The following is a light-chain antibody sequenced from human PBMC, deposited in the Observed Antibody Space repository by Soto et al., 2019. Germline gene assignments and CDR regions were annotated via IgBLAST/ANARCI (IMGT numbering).Light chain of an antibody. CDR2: GAS. CDR1: QSISSSY. V-gene: IGKV3-20*01. CDR3: HQYGRT. Sequence: EIVLTQSPGTLSLSLGERATLSCRASQSISSSYLAWYQQKPGQAPRLLIYGASSRATGIPDRFSGSGSGTDFTLTISRLEPEDFAVYYCHQYGRTFGQGTKVEIK. J-gene: IGKJ1*01.